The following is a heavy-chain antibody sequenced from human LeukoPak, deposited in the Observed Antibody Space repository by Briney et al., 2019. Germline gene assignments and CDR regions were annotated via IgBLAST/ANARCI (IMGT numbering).Heavy chain of an antibody. CDR1: GGTFSSYA. V-gene: IGHV1-2*02. D-gene: IGHD3-3*01. J-gene: IGHJ4*02. Sequence: ASVKVSCKASGGTFSSYAISWVRQAPGQGLEWMGWINPNSGGTNYAQKFQGRVTMTRDTSISTAYMELSRLRSDDTAVYYCARTYYDFWSGYDYWGQGTLVTVSS. CDR2: INPNSGGT. CDR3: ARTYYDFWSGYDY.